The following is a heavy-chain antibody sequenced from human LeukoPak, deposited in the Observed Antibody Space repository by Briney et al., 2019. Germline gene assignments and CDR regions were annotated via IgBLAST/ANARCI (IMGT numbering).Heavy chain of an antibody. V-gene: IGHV3-53*01. CDR2: VYSSRST. CDR1: GFTVSSNY. D-gene: IGHD3-22*01. Sequence: GGSLRLSCAASGFTVSSNYMSGVRQAPGKGLGWVSVVYSSRSTFYADSVKGRFTISRDNSKNTLYLQMNSLRVEDTAVYYCARSSPYYYDSVGYPSYFDYWGQGTLVAVSS. J-gene: IGHJ4*02. CDR3: ARSSPYYYDSVGYPSYFDY.